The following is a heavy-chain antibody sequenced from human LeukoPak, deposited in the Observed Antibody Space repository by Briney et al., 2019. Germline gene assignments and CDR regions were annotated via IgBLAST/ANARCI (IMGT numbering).Heavy chain of an antibody. CDR1: GFTFTNAW. J-gene: IGHJ4*02. CDR3: TRDQTPYY. CDR2: IASETYGGTA. Sequence: GGSLRLSCTASGFTFTNAWMSWVRQAPGKGLEWVGFIASETYGGTAEYAASVKGRFTISRDDSKSIAYLQMNSLKTEDTAVYYCTRDQTPYYWGQGTLVTVSS. V-gene: IGHV3-49*04.